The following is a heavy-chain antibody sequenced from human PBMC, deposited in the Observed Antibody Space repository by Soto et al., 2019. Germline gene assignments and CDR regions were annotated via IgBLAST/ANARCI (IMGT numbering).Heavy chain of an antibody. Sequence: AGGSLIVSCAASGVTFSSLAMAWVRPAPRMGLEWVLAVTYGDGGTHYAHSVKGRFTISRDNYKNTVFLQMNSLRAEDTALYYCAKDRLRDCLSRQGFDYWGQGT. D-gene: IGHD2-21*01. CDR2: VTYGDGGT. CDR1: GVTFSSLA. J-gene: IGHJ4*02. CDR3: AKDRLRDCLSRQGFDY. V-gene: IGHV3-23*01.